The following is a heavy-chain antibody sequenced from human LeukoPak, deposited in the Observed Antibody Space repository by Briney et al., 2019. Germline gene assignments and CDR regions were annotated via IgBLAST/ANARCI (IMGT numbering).Heavy chain of an antibody. J-gene: IGHJ4*02. Sequence: SGGSLRLSCAASGFTFSDYNMHWVRRAPDKGLEWVAVISYDGKKKYYADSVRGRFTISRDNSKNTLYLQMNSVRGEDMAVYYCARDEGYWGQGTLVTVSS. CDR1: GFTFSDYN. CDR3: ARDEGY. V-gene: IGHV3-30*04. CDR2: ISYDGKKK.